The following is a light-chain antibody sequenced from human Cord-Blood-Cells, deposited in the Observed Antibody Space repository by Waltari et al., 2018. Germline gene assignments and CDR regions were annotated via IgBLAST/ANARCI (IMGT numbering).Light chain of an antibody. V-gene: IGLV2-14*01. CDR1: SSDVGGYNY. J-gene: IGLJ7*01. CDR2: EVS. CDR3: SSYTISSTAV. Sequence: QSALTQSASVSGSPGQSITISCTGTSSDVGGYNYVSWYQQHPGKAPKLMIYEVSNRPSGVSNRFSGSKSGNTASLTISALQAEDEADYYCSSYTISSTAVFGGGTQLTVL.